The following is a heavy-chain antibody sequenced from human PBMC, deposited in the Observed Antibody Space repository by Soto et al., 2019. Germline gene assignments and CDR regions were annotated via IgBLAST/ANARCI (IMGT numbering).Heavy chain of an antibody. CDR2: ISSRSLTI. D-gene: IGHD4-17*01. CDR1: GFTFNNHN. CDR3: ASDLYGDYAKDS. Sequence: GGSLRLSCAASGFTFNNHNMNWVRQAPGKGLEWVSFISSRSLTIYYADYVKGRFTISRDNNKNSLYLQMNSLRAEDTAVYYCASDLYGDYAKDSWGQGTLVTVSS. V-gene: IGHV3-48*01. J-gene: IGHJ4*02.